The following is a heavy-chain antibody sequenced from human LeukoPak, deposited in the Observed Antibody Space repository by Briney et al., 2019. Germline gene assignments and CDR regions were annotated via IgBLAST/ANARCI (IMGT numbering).Heavy chain of an antibody. J-gene: IGHJ5*02. V-gene: IGHV4-59*01. CDR2: IYYSGST. CDR3: ARDRGFCSGGSCYRWFDP. CDR1: SVSISSYS. D-gene: IGHD2-15*01. Sequence: SETLSLTCSVSSVSISSYSWSWIRQPPGEGLEWIGYIYYSGSTNYNPSLKSRVTISVDTSKKQFSLKLSSVTAADTAVYYCARDRGFCSGGSCYRWFDPWGQGTLVTVSS.